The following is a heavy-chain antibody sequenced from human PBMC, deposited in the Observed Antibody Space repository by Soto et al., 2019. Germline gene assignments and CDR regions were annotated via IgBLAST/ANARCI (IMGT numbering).Heavy chain of an antibody. D-gene: IGHD2-15*01. CDR1: GYTFTSYD. CDR3: ARGRGLAHCSGGSCYYYGMDV. Sequence: ASVKVSCKASGYTFTSYDINWVRQATGQGLEWMGWMNPNSGNTGYAQKFQGRVTMTRNTSISTAYMELSSLRSEDTAVYYCARGRGLAHCSGGSCYYYGMDVWGQGTTVTVSS. CDR2: MNPNSGNT. J-gene: IGHJ6*02. V-gene: IGHV1-8*01.